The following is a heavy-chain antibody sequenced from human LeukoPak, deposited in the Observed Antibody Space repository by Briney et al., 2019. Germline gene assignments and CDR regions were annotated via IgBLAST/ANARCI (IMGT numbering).Heavy chain of an antibody. V-gene: IGHV3-30*02. CDR3: AKPGNSGSYYYYYYMDV. CDR1: GFTFSSYG. D-gene: IGHD1-26*01. J-gene: IGHJ6*03. CDR2: IRYDASNK. Sequence: GGSLRLSCAASGFTFSSYGMHWVRQAPGKGLEWVAFIRYDASNKYYADSVKGRFTISRDNSKNTLYLQMNSLRAEDTAVYYCAKPGNSGSYYYYYYMDVWGKGTTVTISS.